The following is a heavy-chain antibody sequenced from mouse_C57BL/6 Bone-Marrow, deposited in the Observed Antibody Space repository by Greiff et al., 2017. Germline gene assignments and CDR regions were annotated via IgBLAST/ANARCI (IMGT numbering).Heavy chain of an antibody. CDR3: ARWKDYYGSSYYVDD. CDR1: GYAFSSSW. D-gene: IGHD1-1*01. J-gene: IGHJ2*01. V-gene: IGHV1-82*01. Sequence: VQLQQSGPELVKPGASVKISCKASGYAFSSSWLNWVTQRPGKGLAWIGRIYPGDGDTNYNGTFKGKATLTADKSSSTAYMQLSSLTSEDSAVYFCARWKDYYGSSYYVDDWGQGTTRTVSS. CDR2: IYPGDGDT.